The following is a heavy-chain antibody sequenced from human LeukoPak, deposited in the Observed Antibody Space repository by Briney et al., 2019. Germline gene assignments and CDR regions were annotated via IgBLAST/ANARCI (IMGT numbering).Heavy chain of an antibody. Sequence: GGSLRLSCAASGFTFSAFGMNWVRQAPGKGLEWVSTITNSGDSTYYVDSVKGRFTISRDNSKNSLYLQMNSLRDEDTAVYYCSRGPTKWYFDYWGQGTLVTVSA. CDR3: SRGPTKWYFDY. CDR1: GFTFSAFG. CDR2: ITNSGDST. V-gene: IGHV3-23*01. D-gene: IGHD1-26*01. J-gene: IGHJ4*02.